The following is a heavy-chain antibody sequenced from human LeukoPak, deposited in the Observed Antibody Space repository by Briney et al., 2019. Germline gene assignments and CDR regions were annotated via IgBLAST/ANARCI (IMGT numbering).Heavy chain of an antibody. CDR3: ARVPLPYYYGMDV. CDR1: GGTFSSYA. Sequence: AASVTVSCTASGGTFSSYAISWVRQAPGQGLEWMGGIIPIFGTANYAQKFQGRVTITADESTSTAYMELSSLRSEDTAVYYCARVPLPYYYGMDVWGQGTTVTVSS. V-gene: IGHV1-69*13. J-gene: IGHJ6*02. CDR2: IIPIFGTA.